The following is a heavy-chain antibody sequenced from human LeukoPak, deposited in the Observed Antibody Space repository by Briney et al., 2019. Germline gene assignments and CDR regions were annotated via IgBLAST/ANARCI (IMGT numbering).Heavy chain of an antibody. V-gene: IGHV4-39*01. J-gene: IGHJ4*02. CDR1: GGSISSTSYY. Sequence: SETLSLTCSVSGGSISSTSYYWGWIRQPPGKGLEWIGNIYYSGSTYYNPSLKSRVTISLDTSKNQFSLQLTSVTAADTAVYYWARGHDILAGYWYYFDYWGQGTLVTVSS. CDR2: IYYSGST. CDR3: ARGHDILAGYWYYFDY. D-gene: IGHD3-9*01.